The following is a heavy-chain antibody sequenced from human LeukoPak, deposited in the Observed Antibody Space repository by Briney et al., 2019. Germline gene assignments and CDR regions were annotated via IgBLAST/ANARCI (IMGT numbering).Heavy chain of an antibody. Sequence: ASVKVSCKDSGYTFTGYYMHWVRQAPGQGLEWMAWIYPNSGGTNYAQKFQGRVTMTRDTSISTAYMELSRLRSDDTAVYYCARAPYCSSTGCYSLDYWGQGTLVTVSS. CDR1: GYTFTGYY. CDR3: ARAPYCSSTGCYSLDY. CDR2: IYPNSGGT. V-gene: IGHV1-2*02. D-gene: IGHD2-2*01. J-gene: IGHJ4*02.